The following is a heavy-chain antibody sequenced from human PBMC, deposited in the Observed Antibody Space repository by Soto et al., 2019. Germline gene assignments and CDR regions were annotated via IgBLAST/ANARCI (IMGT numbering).Heavy chain of an antibody. D-gene: IGHD2-2*01. CDR3: VHTMSGDKACDGTSCYDVLRHFDS. Sequence: QITLKESGPTLVRPTQTLTLTCTFSGFSAGVGVGWIRQPPGQALEGLALIYWGEERRYGPSLGSRLSITKATSKKPVVVSMTHMDFVHTATYYCVHTMSGDKACDGTSCYDVLRHFDSWGQGTLVTVSS. CDR2: IYWGEER. V-gene: IGHV2-5*05. CDR1: GFSAGVG. J-gene: IGHJ4*02.